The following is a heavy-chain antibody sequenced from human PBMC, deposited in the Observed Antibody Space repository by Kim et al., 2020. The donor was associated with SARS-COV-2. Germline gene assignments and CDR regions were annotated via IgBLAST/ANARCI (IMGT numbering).Heavy chain of an antibody. CDR3: ARWRGQTGSYYYGMDV. D-gene: IGHD3-10*01. Sequence: GGSLRLSCAASGFTFSSYSMNWVRQAPGKGLEWVSYISSSSSTIYYADSVKGRFTISRDNAKNSLYLQMNSLRDEDTAVYYCARWRGQTGSYYYGMDVWGQGTTVTVSS. V-gene: IGHV3-48*02. CDR1: GFTFSSYS. CDR2: ISSSSSTI. J-gene: IGHJ6*02.